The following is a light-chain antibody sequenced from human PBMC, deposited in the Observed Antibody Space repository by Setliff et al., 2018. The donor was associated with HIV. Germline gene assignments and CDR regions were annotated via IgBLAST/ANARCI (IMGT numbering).Light chain of an antibody. Sequence: QSALTQPASVSGSPGQSITISCTGTSSDIGVSKYVSWYQQHPGRAPKLMIFEVINRPSGVSDRFSGSKSGNTASLTISGLQAEDEADYYCSSYKTGNTLVFGGGTKV. V-gene: IGLV2-14*01. CDR2: EVI. J-gene: IGLJ3*02. CDR1: SSDIGVSKY. CDR3: SSYKTGNTLV.